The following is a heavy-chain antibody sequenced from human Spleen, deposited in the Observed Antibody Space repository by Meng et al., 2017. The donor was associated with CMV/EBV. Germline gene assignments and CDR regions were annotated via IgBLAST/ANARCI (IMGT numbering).Heavy chain of an antibody. CDR2: IYSGGST. CDR3: ARTLVNWNDRGAFDI. Sequence: GESLKISCASSGFAVSSNYMSWVRQAPGKGPEWVSVIYSGGSTYYADSVKGRFTIFRDSFTNTLYLQMNSLRGDDTAVYYCARTLVNWNDRGAFDIWGQGTMVTVSS. D-gene: IGHD1-1*01. CDR1: GFAVSSNY. V-gene: IGHV3-66*02. J-gene: IGHJ3*02.